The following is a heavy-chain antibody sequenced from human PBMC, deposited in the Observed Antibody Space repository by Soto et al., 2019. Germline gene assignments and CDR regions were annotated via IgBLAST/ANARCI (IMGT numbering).Heavy chain of an antibody. Sequence: QVELAQSGAEVKKPGASVKISCKTSGYDFIAYALHWVRQAPGQRPEWMGWINAANGDTKYSQKCQGSVTMTAATSASTGYLEMRSLKSDDTAVYYCTIFHSHGMDVWGQGTNVTVSS. CDR1: GYDFIAYA. V-gene: IGHV1-3*01. D-gene: IGHD3-3*01. CDR2: INAANGDT. J-gene: IGHJ6*02. CDR3: TIFHSHGMDV.